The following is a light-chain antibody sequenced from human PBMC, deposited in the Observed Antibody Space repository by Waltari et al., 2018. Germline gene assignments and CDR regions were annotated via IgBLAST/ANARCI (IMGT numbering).Light chain of an antibody. J-gene: IGKJ3*01. CDR1: QGIGNN. CDR2: KTS. CDR3: QQGYTYPFT. Sequence: DIQMTQSPSSLPASVGDTVTITCQASQGIGNNLNWYQQKPGKAPKLLIYKTSTLRSGIPVLFSGSGSGTDFTLTISSLQPEDLDTYSCQQGYTYPFTFGPGTKLDFK. V-gene: IGKV1-39*01.